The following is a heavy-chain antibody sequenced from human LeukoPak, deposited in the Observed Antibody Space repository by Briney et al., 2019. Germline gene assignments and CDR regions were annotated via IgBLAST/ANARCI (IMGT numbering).Heavy chain of an antibody. CDR3: AKDRPLYYYDSSGYDPFDY. CDR1: GFTFSSYA. Sequence: GGSLRLSCAASGFTFSSYAMSWVRQAPGKGLEWVSAISGSGGSTYYADSVKGRFTISRDNSKNTLYLQMNSLRAEDTAVYYCAKDRPLYYYDSSGYDPFDYWGQGTLVTVSS. CDR2: ISGSGGST. D-gene: IGHD3-22*01. J-gene: IGHJ4*02. V-gene: IGHV3-23*01.